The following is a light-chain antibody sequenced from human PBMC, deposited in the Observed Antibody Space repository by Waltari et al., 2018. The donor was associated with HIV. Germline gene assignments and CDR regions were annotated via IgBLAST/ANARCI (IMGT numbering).Light chain of an antibody. V-gene: IGKV3D-15*01. J-gene: IGKJ1*01. Sequence: IVMTQSPATLSVSPGERATLSCRASQSVNSDLAWYQQRPGQAPRPLIYNASTRATGIPARFSGSGSETDFTLTISSLQSEDVAVYYCQQYNNWPPAWTFGRGSKVEI. CDR1: QSVNSD. CDR2: NAS. CDR3: QQYNNWPPAWT.